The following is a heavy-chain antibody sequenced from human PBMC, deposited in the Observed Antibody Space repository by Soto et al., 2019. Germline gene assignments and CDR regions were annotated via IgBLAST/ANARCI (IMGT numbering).Heavy chain of an antibody. CDR3: ARLCHLVATNCEGDYYYYMDV. J-gene: IGHJ6*03. Sequence: SETLSLTRTVSGCSISSSIYYWGWIRQPPGKGLEWSGSIYYSGSTYYNPSLKSRVTISVDTSKNQFSLKLSSVTAADTAVYYCARLCHLVATNCEGDYYYYMDVWGKGTTVTVSS. D-gene: IGHD5-12*01. CDR2: IYYSGST. CDR1: GCSISSSIYY. V-gene: IGHV4-39*01.